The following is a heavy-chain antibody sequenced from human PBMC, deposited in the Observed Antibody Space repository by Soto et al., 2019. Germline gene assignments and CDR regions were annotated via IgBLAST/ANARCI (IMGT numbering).Heavy chain of an antibody. D-gene: IGHD3-10*01. Sequence: LTCTVSGYSISSGCYWGWIRQPPGKRLEWIGSMYPTGSTYYNPSLKSRVTMSVDTSNNEFSLKLTSVTAADTAVYHCVRDLNYGLYYFDYWGQGTLVTAPQ. V-gene: IGHV4-38-2*02. CDR1: GYSISSGCY. CDR2: MYPTGST. J-gene: IGHJ4*02. CDR3: VRDLNYGLYYFDY.